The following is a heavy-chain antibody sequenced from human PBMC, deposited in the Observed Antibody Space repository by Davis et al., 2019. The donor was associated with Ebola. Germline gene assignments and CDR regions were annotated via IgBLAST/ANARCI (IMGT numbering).Heavy chain of an antibody. CDR2: IKQDGSEK. CDR3: ASPGTTYYFDY. J-gene: IGHJ4*02. Sequence: PGGSLRLSCAASGFTFSSYWMSWVRQAPGKGLEWVANIKQDGSEKYYVDSVKGRFTISRDNAKNSLYLQMNSLRAEDTAVYYCASPGTTYYFDYWGQGTLVTVSS. CDR1: GFTFSSYW. V-gene: IGHV3-7*01. D-gene: IGHD1-1*01.